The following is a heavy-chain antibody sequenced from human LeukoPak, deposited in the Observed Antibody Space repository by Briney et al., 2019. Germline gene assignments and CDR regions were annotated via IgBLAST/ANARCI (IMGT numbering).Heavy chain of an antibody. J-gene: IGHJ5*02. CDR3: AKISGSGYPNWFDP. D-gene: IGHD3-3*01. V-gene: IGHV4-30-2*01. Sequence: SETLSLTCAVSGGSISSGGHSWSWIRQPPGKGLEWIGYIYQNGDTYYSPSPKSRIIISLDRSRNQFSLNLTSVTAADTAVYYCAKISGSGYPNWFDPWGQGTLVTVSS. CDR2: IYQNGDT. CDR1: GGSISSGGHS.